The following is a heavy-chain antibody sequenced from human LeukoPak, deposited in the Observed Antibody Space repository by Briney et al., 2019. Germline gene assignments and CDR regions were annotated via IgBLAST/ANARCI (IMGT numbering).Heavy chain of an antibody. CDR3: ATPTTPNPYDNWFDP. V-gene: IGHV1-24*01. J-gene: IGHJ5*02. Sequence: GASVKVSCKVSGYTLTELSMHWVRQAPGKGLEWMGGFDPEDGETIYAQKFQGRVTMTEDTSTDTAYMELSSLRSEDTAVYYCATPTTPNPYDNWFDPWGQGTLVTVSS. D-gene: IGHD2-15*01. CDR1: GYTLTELS. CDR2: FDPEDGET.